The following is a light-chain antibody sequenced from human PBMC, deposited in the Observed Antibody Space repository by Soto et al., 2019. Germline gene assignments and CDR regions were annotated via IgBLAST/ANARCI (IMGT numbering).Light chain of an antibody. CDR2: GAS. V-gene: IGKV3-20*01. Sequence: PGERATLSCRASQSVSSNLAWYQQKPGQAPRLLISGASSRATGIPDRFSGGGSGTDFTLTISRLEPEDFALYYCQQYGGSPISFGQGTRLEIK. CDR1: QSVSSN. CDR3: QQYGGSPIS. J-gene: IGKJ5*01.